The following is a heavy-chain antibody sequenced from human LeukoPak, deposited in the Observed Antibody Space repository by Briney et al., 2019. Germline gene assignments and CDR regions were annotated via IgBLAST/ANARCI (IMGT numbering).Heavy chain of an antibody. D-gene: IGHD6-25*01. V-gene: IGHV4-34*01. CDR2: INHSGST. J-gene: IGHJ5*01. Sequence: GLEWIGEINHSGSTKYNPSLKSRVTISVDTSKNQFSLTLSSVTAADTAVYYCARQRGWYDSWGQGTLVTVSS. CDR3: ARQRGWYDS.